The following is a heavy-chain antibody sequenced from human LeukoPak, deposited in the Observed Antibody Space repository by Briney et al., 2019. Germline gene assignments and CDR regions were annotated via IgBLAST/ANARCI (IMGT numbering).Heavy chain of an antibody. V-gene: IGHV1-2*02. J-gene: IGHJ4*02. CDR2: INPNNGDT. Sequence: ASVKVSCTASGYTFSGYYIHWIRQAPGQGLEWMGWINPNNGDTKYAQTFHGRVTMTRDTSIRTAYMELSGLRYDDTALYYCARDSNYYDSTDYLDHWGQGSQIIVSS. CDR1: GYTFSGYY. D-gene: IGHD3-9*01. CDR3: ARDSNYYDSTDYLDH.